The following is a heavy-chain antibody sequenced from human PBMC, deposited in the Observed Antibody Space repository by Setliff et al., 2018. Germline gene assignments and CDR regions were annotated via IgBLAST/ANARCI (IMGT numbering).Heavy chain of an antibody. Sequence: ASVKVSCKASGYTFTDYYMHWVQQAPGKGLEWMGRVDPEDGETIYAEKFQGRVTITADTSTDTAYMELSSLRSEDTAVYYRARNGKAGEIMRSYYYYMDVWGKGTTVTV. CDR2: VDPEDGET. CDR3: ARNGKAGEIMRSYYYYMDV. CDR1: GYTFTDYY. V-gene: IGHV1-69-2*01. J-gene: IGHJ6*03. D-gene: IGHD3-16*01.